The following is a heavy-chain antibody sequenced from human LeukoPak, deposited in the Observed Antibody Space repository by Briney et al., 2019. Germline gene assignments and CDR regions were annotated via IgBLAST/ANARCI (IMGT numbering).Heavy chain of an antibody. CDR1: GFTFRSYW. Sequence: GGSLRLSCEASGFTFRSYWMHWVRQAPGKGLEWVSYISSSGSTIYYADSVKGRFTISRDNAKNTLYLQMNSLRAEDTAVYYCARVLYYYDSSGYYPQFDYWGQGTLVTVSS. CDR3: ARVLYYYDSSGYYPQFDY. V-gene: IGHV3-48*04. J-gene: IGHJ4*02. CDR2: ISSSGSTI. D-gene: IGHD3-22*01.